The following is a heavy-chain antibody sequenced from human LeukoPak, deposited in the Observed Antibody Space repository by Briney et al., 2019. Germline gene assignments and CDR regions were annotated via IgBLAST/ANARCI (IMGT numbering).Heavy chain of an antibody. CDR1: GGTFSSYA. D-gene: IGHD2-2*01. CDR3: ARDSPYCSSTSRPWGY. J-gene: IGHJ4*02. CDR2: IIPIFGTA. V-gene: IGHV1-69*13. Sequence: ASVKVSCKASGGTFSSYAISWVRQAPGQGLEWMGGIIPIFGTANYAQKFQGRVTITADESTSTAYMELSSLRSEDTAVYYCARDSPYCSSTSRPWGYWGQGTLVTVSS.